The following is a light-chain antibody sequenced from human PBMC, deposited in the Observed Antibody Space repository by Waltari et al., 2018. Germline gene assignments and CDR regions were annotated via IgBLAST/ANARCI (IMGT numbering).Light chain of an antibody. CDR2: GIF. V-gene: IGKV3-20*01. CDR3: QHYVMLPVT. CDR1: QSVSRA. J-gene: IGKJ1*01. Sequence: EIVLTQSPGTLSLSPGERATLSCRTSQSVSRALAWYQQKPGQAPRLLIYGIFNRATGIPDRFSGSGYGTDFSLTISRLEPEDFAVYYCQHYVMLPVTFGQGTRVEVK.